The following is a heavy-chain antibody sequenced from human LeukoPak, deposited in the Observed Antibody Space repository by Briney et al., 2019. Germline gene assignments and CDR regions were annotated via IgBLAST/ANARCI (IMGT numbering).Heavy chain of an antibody. D-gene: IGHD3-22*01. Sequence: GGSLRLSCAASGFTFSDYYMSWVRQAPGKGLEWVSYISSSGSTIYYADSVKGRFTISRDNAKNSLYLQMNSLRAEDTAVYYCARSYYYDSSGYQHFDYWGQGTLVTASS. J-gene: IGHJ4*02. CDR1: GFTFSDYY. V-gene: IGHV3-11*01. CDR2: ISSSGSTI. CDR3: ARSYYYDSSGYQHFDY.